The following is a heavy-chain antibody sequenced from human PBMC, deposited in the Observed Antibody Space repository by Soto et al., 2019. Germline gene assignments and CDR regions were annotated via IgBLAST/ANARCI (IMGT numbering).Heavy chain of an antibody. CDR2: ISAYNGNT. CDR3: ARVVTGAPPRHNWFDP. J-gene: IGHJ5*02. V-gene: IGHV1-18*04. D-gene: IGHD3-10*01. CDR1: GYTFTSYG. Sequence: ASVKVSCKASGYTFTSYGISWVRQAPGQGLEWMGWISAYNGNTNYAQKLQGRVTMTTDTSTSTAYMELRSLRSDDTAVYYCARVVTGAPPRHNWFDPWCQGTLVTVSS.